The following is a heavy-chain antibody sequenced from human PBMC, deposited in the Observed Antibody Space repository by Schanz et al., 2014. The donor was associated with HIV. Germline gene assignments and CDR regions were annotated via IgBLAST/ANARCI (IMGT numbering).Heavy chain of an antibody. CDR3: AKPEYDSRGNSQSHFDY. V-gene: IGHV3-23*01. D-gene: IGHD3-22*01. Sequence: EVQLLQSGGGLVQPGGSLRLSCAASGFTFNNYAVSWVRQAPGKGLEWASSISESGGRTYYADSVNGRFTISRDNSKNTLYLQMTTLRIDDTAVYYCAKPEYDSRGNSQSHFDYWGQGTLVTVSS. J-gene: IGHJ4*02. CDR1: GFTFNNYA. CDR2: ISESGGRT.